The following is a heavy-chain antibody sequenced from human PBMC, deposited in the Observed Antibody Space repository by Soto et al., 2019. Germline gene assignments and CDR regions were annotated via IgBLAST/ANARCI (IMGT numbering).Heavy chain of an antibody. J-gene: IGHJ4*02. CDR3: ARGRSXGGRCTNDY. CDR2: ISAYNGNT. D-gene: IGHD2-15*01. V-gene: IGHV1-18*04. CDR1: GYTFTSYG. Sequence: ASVKVSCKASGYTFTSYGISWVRQDPGQGLEWMGWISAYNGNTNYAQKLQGRVTMTRDTSMSTAYMELSRLRSDETAVYYCARGRSXGGRCTNDYWAQGTIVTGSS.